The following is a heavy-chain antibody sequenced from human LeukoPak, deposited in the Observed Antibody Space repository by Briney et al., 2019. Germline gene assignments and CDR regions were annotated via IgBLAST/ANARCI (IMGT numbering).Heavy chain of an antibody. CDR2: INPNSGGT. CDR1: GYTFTGYY. D-gene: IGHD6-19*01. CDR3: AKGERRSSGWADAFDI. J-gene: IGHJ3*02. V-gene: IGHV1-2*02. Sequence: ASVKVSCKASGYTFTGYYMHWVRQAPGQGLEWMGWINPNSGGTNYAQKFQGRVTMTRDTSISTAYMELSRLRSDDTAVYYCAKGERRSSGWADAFDIWGQGTMVTVSS.